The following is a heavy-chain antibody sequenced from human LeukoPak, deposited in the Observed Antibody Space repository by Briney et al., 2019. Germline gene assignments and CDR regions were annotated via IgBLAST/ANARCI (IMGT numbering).Heavy chain of an antibody. D-gene: IGHD2-21*02. V-gene: IGHV3-23*01. CDR3: ARPVCGGDCYPYDY. CDR1: GFTFSGSA. J-gene: IGHJ4*02. Sequence: GGSLRLSCAASGFTFSGSAMSWVRQAPGKGLEWVSGISIGGDYTYYADSVKGRFTISRDNSKNTLSLQMSNLRAEDTAVYYCARPVCGGDCYPYDYWGQGTLVTVSS. CDR2: ISIGGDYT.